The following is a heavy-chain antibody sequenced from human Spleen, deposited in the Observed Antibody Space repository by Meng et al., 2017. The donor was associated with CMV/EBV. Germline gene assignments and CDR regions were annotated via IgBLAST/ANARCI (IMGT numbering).Heavy chain of an antibody. Sequence: SGYSCTGYRQHSVRQAPGQGLVWLGRINPNSGATNYAQKLQGRDIMTRDTSIRTSYTELSRLRSDDTAVYYCERDVYSMGRGSKSGYWGQGTLVTVSS. V-gene: IGHV1-2*06. J-gene: IGHJ4*02. D-gene: IGHD3-10*01. CDR2: INPNSGAT. CDR1: GYSCTGYR. CDR3: ERDVYSMGRGSKSGY.